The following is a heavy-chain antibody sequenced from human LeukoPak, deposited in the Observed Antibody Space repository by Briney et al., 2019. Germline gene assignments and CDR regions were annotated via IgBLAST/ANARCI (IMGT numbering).Heavy chain of an antibody. V-gene: IGHV4-34*01. Sequence: MTSETLSLTCTVSGGSISSYYWSWIRQPPGKGLEWIGEINHSGSTNYNPSLKSRVTISVDTSKNQFSLKLSSVTAADTAVYYCARGPHQLRYGNLDFDYWGQGTLVTVSS. D-gene: IGHD4-23*01. J-gene: IGHJ4*02. CDR1: GGSISSYY. CDR2: INHSGST. CDR3: ARGPHQLRYGNLDFDY.